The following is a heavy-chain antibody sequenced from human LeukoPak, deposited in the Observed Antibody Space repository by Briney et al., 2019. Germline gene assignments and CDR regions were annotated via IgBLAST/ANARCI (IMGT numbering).Heavy chain of an antibody. J-gene: IGHJ5*02. CDR1: GLTFDNFS. Sequence: GGSLRLSCVVSGLTFDNFSMGWVRQAPGKGLERVSTISSRATNTYYADSVKGRFTISRDNSKNTLYLEVNTLGAEDTAVYYCAAGGRYTYGYGALGQGTLVTVSS. CDR2: ISSRATNT. CDR3: AAGGRYTYGYGA. D-gene: IGHD5-18*01. V-gene: IGHV3-23*01.